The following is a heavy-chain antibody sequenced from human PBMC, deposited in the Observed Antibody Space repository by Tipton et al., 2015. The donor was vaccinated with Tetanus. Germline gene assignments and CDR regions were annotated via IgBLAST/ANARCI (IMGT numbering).Heavy chain of an antibody. Sequence: QLVQSGAEMKKPGSSVKVSCKASGGTFSSYAISWVRQAPGQGLEWMGGIIPIFGTANYAQKFQGRVTITADESTSTAYMELSSLRSEDTAVYYCARSRTYYYDSSGYYFPSWFDPWGQGTLVTVSS. V-gene: IGHV1-69*01. CDR2: IIPIFGTA. J-gene: IGHJ5*02. CDR1: GGTFSSYA. CDR3: ARSRTYYYDSSGYYFPSWFDP. D-gene: IGHD3-22*01.